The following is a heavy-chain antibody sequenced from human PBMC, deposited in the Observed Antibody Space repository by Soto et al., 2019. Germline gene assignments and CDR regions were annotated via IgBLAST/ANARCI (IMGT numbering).Heavy chain of an antibody. CDR1: GGSFSGHS. CDR3: STRAYDTNGYYRFDP. CDR2: INHSGRV. D-gene: IGHD3-22*01. J-gene: IGHJ5*01. V-gene: IGHV4-34*01. Sequence: TSETLSLTCAVYGGSFSGHSWTWIRQSPGKGLEWIGDINHSGRVNYSPSLKSRVTISLDTSKNQFSLTLSAVTAADTAMYYCSTRAYDTNGYYRFDPWVQGTLVAVSS.